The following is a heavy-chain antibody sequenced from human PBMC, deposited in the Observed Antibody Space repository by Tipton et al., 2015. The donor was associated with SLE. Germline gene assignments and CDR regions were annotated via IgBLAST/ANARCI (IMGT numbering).Heavy chain of an antibody. CDR3: ARAPDYSSTYYFDY. V-gene: IGHV4-31*03. CDR2: IYYSGNT. J-gene: IGHJ4*02. D-gene: IGHD6-13*01. Sequence: TLSLTCTVSGASISSGTYYWSWIRQHPGKGLEWIGYIYYSGNTYYNPSLKSRVTISVDTSKNQFSLQLSSVTAVDTAVYYCARAPDYSSTYYFDYWGQGTLVTVSS. CDR1: GASISSGTYY.